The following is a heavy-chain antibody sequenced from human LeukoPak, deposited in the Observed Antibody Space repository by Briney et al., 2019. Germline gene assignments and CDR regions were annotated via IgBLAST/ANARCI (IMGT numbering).Heavy chain of an antibody. Sequence: GGSLRLSCAASGFTVSSNYMSWVRQAPGKGLEWVSVIYSGGSTYYADSVKGRFTISRDNSKNTLYLQMDSLRAEDTAVYYCARVKGRRWLVFDYWGQGTLVTVSS. CDR3: ARVKGRRWLVFDY. CDR1: GFTVSSNY. D-gene: IGHD6-19*01. CDR2: IYSGGST. J-gene: IGHJ4*02. V-gene: IGHV3-53*01.